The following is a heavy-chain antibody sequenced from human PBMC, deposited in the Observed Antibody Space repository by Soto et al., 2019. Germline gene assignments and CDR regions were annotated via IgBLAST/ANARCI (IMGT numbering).Heavy chain of an antibody. CDR1: GFTFSSSG. V-gene: IGHV3-30*18. J-gene: IGHJ4*02. Sequence: QVQLVESGGGVVQPGRSLRLSCAASGFTFSSSGMHWVRQAPGKGLEWVAVTSFDGSSGYYADSVRGRFTISRDNSNNSLYLHMNSLRAEDTAVYYCAQSPPAVAGYFDYWGQGTLVTVSS. D-gene: IGHD6-19*01. CDR3: AQSPPAVAGYFDY. CDR2: TSFDGSSG.